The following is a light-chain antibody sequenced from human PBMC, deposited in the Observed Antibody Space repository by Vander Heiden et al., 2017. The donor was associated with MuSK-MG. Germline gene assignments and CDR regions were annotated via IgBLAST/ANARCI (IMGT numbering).Light chain of an antibody. CDR1: QSVGGN. J-gene: IGKJ2*04. Sequence: EIVMTQSPATLSVSPGERATLSCRASQSVGGNLAWYQQKPGQAPRLLIYGASTRATGIPARFSGSGSGTEFTLTISSLQSEDFAVYYCQHYSNWPPCSFGQGTNLEIK. V-gene: IGKV3-15*01. CDR2: GAS. CDR3: QHYSNWPPCS.